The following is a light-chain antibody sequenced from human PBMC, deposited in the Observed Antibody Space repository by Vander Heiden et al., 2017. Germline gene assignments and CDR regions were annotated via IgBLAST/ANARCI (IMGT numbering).Light chain of an antibody. V-gene: IGLV2-14*01. Sequence: QSALTQPASVSGSPGQSITISCTGTSGDIGVYNYVSWYHQLPGKAPKLMIYDVSYRPSGVSNRFSGSKSGNTASLTISGLQAEDEADYYCSSYTSSSTMVFGGGTKLTVL. J-gene: IGLJ2*01. CDR2: DVS. CDR3: SSYTSSSTMV. CDR1: SGDIGVYNY.